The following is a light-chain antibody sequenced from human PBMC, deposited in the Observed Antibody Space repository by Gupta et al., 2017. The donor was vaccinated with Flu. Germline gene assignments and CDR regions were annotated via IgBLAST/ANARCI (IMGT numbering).Light chain of an antibody. Sequence: SSTISCTGTSSDVGGYNYVSWYQHHPGKAHKLMIYEVIKRPAGVSSRFAGSKSGNTASLTISGHQAEDEADYYCSSYTSSNSLEFGGGTKLTVL. V-gene: IGLV2-14*01. CDR1: SSDVGGYNY. CDR2: EVI. J-gene: IGLJ3*02. CDR3: SSYTSSNSLE.